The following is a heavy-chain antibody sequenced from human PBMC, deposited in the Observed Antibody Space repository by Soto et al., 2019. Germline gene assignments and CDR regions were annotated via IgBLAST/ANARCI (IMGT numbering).Heavy chain of an antibody. J-gene: IGHJ6*02. Sequence: GGSLRLSCAASGFTFSSYAMHWVRQAPGKGLEWVAVISYDGSNKYYADSVKGRFTISRDNSKNTLYLQMNSLRAEDTAVYYCARDQSGSDFGDYYYYYGMDVWGQGTTVTVSS. CDR3: ARDQSGSDFGDYYYYYGMDV. CDR2: ISYDGSNK. CDR1: GFTFSSYA. D-gene: IGHD3-10*01. V-gene: IGHV3-30-3*01.